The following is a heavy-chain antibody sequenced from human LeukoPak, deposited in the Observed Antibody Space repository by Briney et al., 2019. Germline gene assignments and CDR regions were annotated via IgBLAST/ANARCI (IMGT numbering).Heavy chain of an antibody. J-gene: IGHJ4*02. D-gene: IGHD3-3*01. Sequence: ASVKVSCKASGYTFTGYYMHRVRQAPGQGLEWMGRINPNSGGTNYAQKFQGRVTMTRDTSISTAYMELSRLRSDDTAVYYCARDLSSTYDFWSGYYTGEADYWGQGTLVTVSS. CDR2: INPNSGGT. CDR3: ARDLSSTYDFWSGYYTGEADY. CDR1: GYTFTGYY. V-gene: IGHV1-2*06.